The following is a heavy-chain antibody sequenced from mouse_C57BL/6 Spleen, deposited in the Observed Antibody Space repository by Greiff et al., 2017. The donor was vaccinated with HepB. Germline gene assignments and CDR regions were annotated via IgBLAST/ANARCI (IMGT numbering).Heavy chain of an antibody. CDR2: ISSGGDYI. V-gene: IGHV5-9-1*02. CDR3: TRGYDYDVGFAY. J-gene: IGHJ3*01. CDR1: GFTFSSYA. D-gene: IGHD2-4*01. Sequence: EVKVEESGEGLVKPGGSLKLSCAASGFTFSSYAMSWVRQTPEKRLEWVAYISSGGDYIYYADTVKGRFTISRDNARNTLYLQMSSLKSEDTAMYYCTRGYDYDVGFAYWGQGTLVTVSA.